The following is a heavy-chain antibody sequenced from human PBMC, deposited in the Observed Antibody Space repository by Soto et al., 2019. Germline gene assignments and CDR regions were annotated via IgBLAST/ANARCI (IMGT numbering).Heavy chain of an antibody. J-gene: IGHJ5*02. CDR2: IYYSGST. CDR3: ARDYGSGSNWFDP. CDR1: GGSISSYY. Sequence: PSETLSLTCTVSGGSISSYYWSWIRQPPGKGLEWIGYIYYSGSTNYNPSLKSRVTISVDTSKNRFSLKLSSVTAADTAVYYCARDYGSGSNWFDPWGQGTLVTVSS. V-gene: IGHV4-59*01. D-gene: IGHD3-10*01.